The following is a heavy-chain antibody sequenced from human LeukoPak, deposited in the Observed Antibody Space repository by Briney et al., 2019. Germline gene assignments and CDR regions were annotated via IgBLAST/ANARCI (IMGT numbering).Heavy chain of an antibody. CDR3: AKGGRTCFDP. CDR2: IYYSGST. J-gene: IGHJ5*02. Sequence: SETLSLTCTVSGGSFSNKYWSWIRQPPGKGLEWIGYIYYSGSTNYNPSLKSRLTISLDTSKKQFSLKLSSVTAADTAVYYCAKGGRTCFDPWGQGTLVTVS. V-gene: IGHV4-59*13. D-gene: IGHD3-16*01. CDR1: GGSFSNKY.